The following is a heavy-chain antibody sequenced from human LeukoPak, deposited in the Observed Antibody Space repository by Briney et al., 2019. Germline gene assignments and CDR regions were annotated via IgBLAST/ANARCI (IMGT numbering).Heavy chain of an antibody. CDR1: GGSISSYY. J-gene: IGHJ6*04. CDR2: IYYSGST. Sequence: SETLSLTCTVSGGSISSYYWSWIRQPPGKGLEWIGYIYYSGSTNYNPSLKSRVTISVDTSKNQFSLKLSSVTAADTAVYYCARDEAIAVAGYYYYGMDVWGKGTTVTVFS. D-gene: IGHD6-19*01. CDR3: ARDEAIAVAGYYYYGMDV. V-gene: IGHV4-59*01.